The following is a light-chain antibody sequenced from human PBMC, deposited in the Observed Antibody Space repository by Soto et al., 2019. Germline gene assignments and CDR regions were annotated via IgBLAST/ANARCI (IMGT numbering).Light chain of an antibody. CDR1: TSNIGSYIL. Sequence: QSALTQPASVSGSLGQSITISCTGTTSNIGSYILVSWYQQHPGKAPKLLIYEASTRPSGVSNRFSGSKSGNTASLTISGLQAEDEADYYCCSYAGSSTYVFGGGTKLTVL. J-gene: IGLJ2*01. CDR2: EAS. V-gene: IGLV2-23*01. CDR3: CSYAGSSTYV.